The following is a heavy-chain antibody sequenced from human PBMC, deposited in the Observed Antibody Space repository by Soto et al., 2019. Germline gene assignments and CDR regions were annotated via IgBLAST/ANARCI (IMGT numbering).Heavy chain of an antibody. J-gene: IGHJ4*02. CDR3: ARDKDQYDLWGGTLDS. V-gene: IGHV3-30-3*01. Sequence: QLVESGGGVVQPERSLKLSCTASNFVFSVYSLHWVRQAPGKGLEWVALISYDGGNKYYADSVKGRFTISRDNSKNTLYLQMHSLRREDTAVYYCARDKDQYDLWGGTLDSWGQGTLVTVSS. CDR1: NFVFSVYS. CDR2: ISYDGGNK. D-gene: IGHD3-3*01.